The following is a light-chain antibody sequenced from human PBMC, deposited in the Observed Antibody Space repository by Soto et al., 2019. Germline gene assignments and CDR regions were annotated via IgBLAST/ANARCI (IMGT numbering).Light chain of an antibody. V-gene: IGKV1-17*01. CDR3: LQFYSYPWT. CDR1: QGIRND. J-gene: IGKJ1*01. Sequence: DIQMTQSPSSLSASVGDRVTITCRASQGIRNDLNWYQQKPGKAPERLISAASSLQSGVPSRFSGSGSGTEFTLTISSLQPENFANYYCLQFYSYPWTFGQGTKVEI. CDR2: AAS.